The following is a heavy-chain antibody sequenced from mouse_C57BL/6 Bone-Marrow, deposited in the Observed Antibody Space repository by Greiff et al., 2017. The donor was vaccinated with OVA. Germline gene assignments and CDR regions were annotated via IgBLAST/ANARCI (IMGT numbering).Heavy chain of an antibody. CDR3: ARQGEYRAY. J-gene: IGHJ3*01. CDR2: LSSDGSYT. Sequence: EVHLVESGGDLVKPGGSLKLSCAASGFTFSSYGMSWVRQPPDKRLEWVVTLSSDGSYTYYPASVKGRFTISSDTAKNTLYLQTSSLKSDDTAMYYCARQGEYRAYWGQGTMVTVSA. D-gene: IGHD5-1*01. V-gene: IGHV5-6*01. CDR1: GFTFSSYG.